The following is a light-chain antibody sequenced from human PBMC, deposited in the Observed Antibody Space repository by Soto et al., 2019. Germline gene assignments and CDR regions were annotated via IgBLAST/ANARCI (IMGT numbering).Light chain of an antibody. J-gene: IGKJ1*01. Sequence: EIVVTQSPATLSVSPGERVTLSCRASQSVSSSLAWYQQKPGQPPRLLIYAASTRATDVPARFSGGGSETEFTLTISSLQSEDFAVYFCQQYNIWPLWTFGQGTKVEIK. V-gene: IGKV3-15*01. CDR2: AAS. CDR3: QQYNIWPLWT. CDR1: QSVSSS.